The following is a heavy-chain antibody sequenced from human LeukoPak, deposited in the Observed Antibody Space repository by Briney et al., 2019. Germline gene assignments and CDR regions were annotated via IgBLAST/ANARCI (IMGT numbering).Heavy chain of an antibody. J-gene: IGHJ4*02. CDR1: GFIFSSYAMHYA. CDR2: INSNGGNT. Sequence: GGSLRLSCAASGFIFSSYAMHYAMHWVRQAPGKGLEYVSAINSNGGNTYYANSVKGRFTISRDNAKNSLYLQMNSLRAEDTALYYCARELGYSGYDHGRLPFDYWGQGTLVTVSS. V-gene: IGHV3-64*01. D-gene: IGHD5-12*01. CDR3: ARELGYSGYDHGRLPFDY.